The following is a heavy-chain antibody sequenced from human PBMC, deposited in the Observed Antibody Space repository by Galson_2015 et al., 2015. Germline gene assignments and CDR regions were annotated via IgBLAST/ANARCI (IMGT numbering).Heavy chain of an antibody. D-gene: IGHD2-21*01. CDR1: GFIFNSYD. CDR2: IGTAGDT. J-gene: IGHJ4*02. V-gene: IGHV3-13*01. Sequence: SLRLSCAASGFIFNSYDMHWVRQGKGKGLEWVATIGTAGDTYHRGSVKGRFTVSRENGKSSLYLQMNSLRAGDTAVYYCARGEEVVIRHGYNPLFDHWGQGTLVTVSS. CDR3: ARGEEVVIRHGYNPLFDH.